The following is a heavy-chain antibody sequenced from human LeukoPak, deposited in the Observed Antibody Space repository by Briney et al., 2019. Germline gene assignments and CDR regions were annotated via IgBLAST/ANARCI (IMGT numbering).Heavy chain of an antibody. CDR3: ARAVRLYDFWRALEGYFDY. V-gene: IGHV1-18*01. Sequence: GASVKVSCKASGYTFTSYGISWVRQAPGQGLEWMGRISAYNGNTNYAQKLQGRVTMTTDTSTSTAYMELRSLRSDDTAVYYCARAVRLYDFWRALEGYFDYWGQGTLVTVSS. CDR1: GYTFTSYG. J-gene: IGHJ4*02. CDR2: ISAYNGNT. D-gene: IGHD3-3*01.